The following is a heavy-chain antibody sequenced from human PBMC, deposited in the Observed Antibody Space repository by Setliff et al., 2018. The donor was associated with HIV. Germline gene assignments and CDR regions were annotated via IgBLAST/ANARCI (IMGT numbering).Heavy chain of an antibody. CDR2: MNPNSGNT. D-gene: IGHD2-8*01. CDR3: ARGRYCTTLSCPYYFDY. V-gene: IGHV1-8*02. J-gene: IGHJ4*02. Sequence: ASVKVSCKASGYTFTSNDINWVRQATGQGLEWMGWMNPNSGNTGYAQKFQGRVTMTRNTSISTVYMELNSLRSEDTPVYYCARGRYCTTLSCPYYFDYWGQGTLVTVSS. CDR1: GYTFTSND.